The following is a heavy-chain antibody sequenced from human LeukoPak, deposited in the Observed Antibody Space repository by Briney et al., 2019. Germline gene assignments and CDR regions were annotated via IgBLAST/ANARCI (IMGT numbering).Heavy chain of an antibody. Sequence: KPSETLSLTCAVYGGSFSGYSWTWIRQPPGEGLEWIGEIDRSGSTNYNPSLKSRVTISRDTSKNQFSLKLSSVTAADTAVYYCAREGTITAYNFDYWGQGTPVTVSS. J-gene: IGHJ4*02. V-gene: IGHV4-34*01. D-gene: IGHD5-12*01. CDR1: GGSFSGYS. CDR2: IDRSGST. CDR3: AREGTITAYNFDY.